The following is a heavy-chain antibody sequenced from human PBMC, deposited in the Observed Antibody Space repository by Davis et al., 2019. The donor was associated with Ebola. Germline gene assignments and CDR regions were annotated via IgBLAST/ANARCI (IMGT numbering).Heavy chain of an antibody. CDR2: MNPNSGNT. CDR3: ARVSVLDAFDM. J-gene: IGHJ3*02. Sequence: AASVKVSCKASGYTFTSYDINWVRQATGQGLEWMGWMNPNSGNTGYAQKFQGRVTMTTDTSTSTAYMELRSLRSDDTAVYYRARVSVLDAFDMWGQGTMVTVSS. CDR1: GYTFTSYD. V-gene: IGHV1-8*01. D-gene: IGHD2/OR15-2a*01.